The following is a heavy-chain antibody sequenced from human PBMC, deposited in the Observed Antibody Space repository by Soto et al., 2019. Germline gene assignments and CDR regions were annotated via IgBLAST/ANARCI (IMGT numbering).Heavy chain of an antibody. CDR2: ISGSGGST. Sequence: GGSLRLSCAASGFTFSSYAMSWVRQAPGKGLEWVSAISGSGGSTYYADSVKGRFTISRDNSKNTLYLQMNSLRAEDTAVYYCAKPLKLAFRSYYYYGMDVWGQGTTVTVSS. CDR1: GFTFSSYA. D-gene: IGHD6-13*01. CDR3: AKPLKLAFRSYYYYGMDV. J-gene: IGHJ6*02. V-gene: IGHV3-23*01.